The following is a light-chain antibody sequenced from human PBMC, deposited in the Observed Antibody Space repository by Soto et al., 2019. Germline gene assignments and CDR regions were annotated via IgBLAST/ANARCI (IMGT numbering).Light chain of an antibody. Sequence: EIVLTQSPGTLSLSPGERATLSCRASPSVDSTYLTWYQQKPGQAPRLLIYGASGRATGIPDRFSGSGSGTDFTLTISRLEPEDFAVYFCQYYDSFRTFGQGTKVDIK. CDR1: PSVDSTY. V-gene: IGKV3-20*01. CDR2: GAS. J-gene: IGKJ1*01. CDR3: QYYDSFRT.